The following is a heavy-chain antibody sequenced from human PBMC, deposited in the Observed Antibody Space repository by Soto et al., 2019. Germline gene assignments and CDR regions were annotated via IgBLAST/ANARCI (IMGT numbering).Heavy chain of an antibody. V-gene: IGHV1-69*01. CDR3: ARGCSGGSCYSYYGMDV. CDR1: GGTFSSYA. CDR2: IIPIFGTA. D-gene: IGHD2-15*01. Sequence: QVQLVQSGAEVKKPGSSVKVSCKASGGTFSSYAISWVRQAPGQGLEWVGGIIPIFGTANYAQKFQGRVTITADESTSTAYMELSSLRSEDTAVYYCARGCSGGSCYSYYGMDVWGQGTTVTVSS. J-gene: IGHJ6*02.